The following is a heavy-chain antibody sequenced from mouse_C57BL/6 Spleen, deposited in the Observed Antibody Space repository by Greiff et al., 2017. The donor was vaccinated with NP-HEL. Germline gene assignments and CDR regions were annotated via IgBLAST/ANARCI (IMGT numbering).Heavy chain of an antibody. J-gene: IGHJ4*01. CDR2: IWWDDDK. CDR3: ARITTVVATGAMDY. D-gene: IGHD1-1*01. Sequence: QVTLKESGPGILQPSQTLSLTCSFSGFSLSTFGMGVGWIRQPSGKGLEWLAHIWWDDDKYYNPALKSRLTISKDTSKNQVFRKIANVDTADTATYYCARITTVVATGAMDYWGQGTSVTVSS. CDR1: GFSLSTFGMG. V-gene: IGHV8-8*01.